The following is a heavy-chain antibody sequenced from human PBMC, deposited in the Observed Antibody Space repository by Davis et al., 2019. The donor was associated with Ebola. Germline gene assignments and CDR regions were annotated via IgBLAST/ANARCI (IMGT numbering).Heavy chain of an antibody. CDR1: GGSISRGGSY. D-gene: IGHD3-22*01. Sequence: PSETLSLTCTVSGGSISRGGSYWTWIRQHPGKGLEWIGYIYYSGSTYYKPSLKSRVTISLDTSKNQFSLNLYSVTVADTAVYYCARDLRHDSSGYDYYFYLDVWGKGTTVTVSS. V-gene: IGHV4-31*03. J-gene: IGHJ6*03. CDR3: ARDLRHDSSGYDYYFYLDV. CDR2: IYYSGST.